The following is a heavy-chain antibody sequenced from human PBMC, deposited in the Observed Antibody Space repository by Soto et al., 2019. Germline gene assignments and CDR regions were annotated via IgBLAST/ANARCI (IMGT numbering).Heavy chain of an antibody. CDR3: ARSVAVPGAHIDY. J-gene: IGHJ4*02. CDR2: VYYTGST. D-gene: IGHD6-19*01. V-gene: IGHV4-59*01. Sequence: SETLSLTCSVSGGSISGSYWNWIRQSPGKGLEWLGYVYYTGSTNYSPSLRSRVSISVDTSKNEFSLRLSSVTAADTAVYFCARSVAVPGAHIDYWGQGTQVTVSS. CDR1: GGSISGSY.